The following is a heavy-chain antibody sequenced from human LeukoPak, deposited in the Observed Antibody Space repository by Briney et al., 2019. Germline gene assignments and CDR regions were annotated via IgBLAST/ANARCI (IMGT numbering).Heavy chain of an antibody. CDR3: ARDVVGYGYSDY. D-gene: IGHD5-18*01. V-gene: IGHV3-48*03. Sequence: GGSLRLSCAASGFTFSSYEMNWVRQAPGKGLEWDSYISSSGNTIYHADSVKGRFTISRDNAKNSLYLQMDSLRAEDTAVYYCARDVVGYGYSDYWGQGTLVTVSS. CDR1: GFTFSSYE. J-gene: IGHJ4*02. CDR2: ISSSGNTI.